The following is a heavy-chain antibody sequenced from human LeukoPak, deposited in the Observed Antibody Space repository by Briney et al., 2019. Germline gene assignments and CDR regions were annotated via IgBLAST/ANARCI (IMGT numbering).Heavy chain of an antibody. D-gene: IGHD5-18*01. CDR3: ARMKSGYSYGKKYYFDY. CDR2: IYTSGST. J-gene: IGHJ4*02. Sequence: SETLSLTCTVSGGSISSGSYYWSWIRQPAGKGLEWIGRIYTSGSTNYNPSLKSRVTISVDTSKNQFSLKLSSVTAADTAVYYCARMKSGYSYGKKYYFDYWGQGTLVTVSS. V-gene: IGHV4-61*02. CDR1: GGSISSGSYY.